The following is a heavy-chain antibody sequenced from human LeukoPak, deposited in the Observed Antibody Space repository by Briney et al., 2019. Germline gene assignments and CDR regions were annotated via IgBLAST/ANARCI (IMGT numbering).Heavy chain of an antibody. CDR1: KFTFSNYW. CDR2: IKYDGSEK. Sequence: GGSLRLSCAASKFTFSNYWMSWVRQAPGKGLEWVANIKYDGSEKYYVDSVKGRFTVSRDNAKNSLYLQMNSLRVEDTAVYYCARAPIPAAKFDPWGQGTLVTVSS. CDR3: ARAPIPAAKFDP. V-gene: IGHV3-7*05. D-gene: IGHD2-2*01. J-gene: IGHJ5*02.